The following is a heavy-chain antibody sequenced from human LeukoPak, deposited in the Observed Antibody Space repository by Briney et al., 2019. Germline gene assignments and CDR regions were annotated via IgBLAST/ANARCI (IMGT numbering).Heavy chain of an antibody. CDR3: ARGSDFWTSLRGDWFDP. J-gene: IGHJ5*02. CDR2: IYHSGST. Sequence: PLQTLSLTCTVSGGSISSGGYYWSWIRQPPGKGLEWIGYIYHSGSTYYNPSLKSRVTISVDTSKNQFSLKLSSVTAADTAVYYCARGSDFWTSLRGDWFDPWGQGTLVTVFS. V-gene: IGHV4-30-2*01. CDR1: GGSISSGGYY. D-gene: IGHD3-3*01.